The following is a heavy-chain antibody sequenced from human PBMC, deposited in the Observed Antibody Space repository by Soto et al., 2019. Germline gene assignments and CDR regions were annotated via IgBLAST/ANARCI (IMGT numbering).Heavy chain of an antibody. V-gene: IGHV4-39*01. J-gene: IGHJ4*02. Sequence: QLQLQESGPGLVKPSETLSLTCTVSGGSISSSNYYWDWIRQPPGKGLEWMGSIYYTGSTYYNPSLRSRVTISVDTSNNQFSLKLSSVTATDTAVFYCARMDVATREVDYWGQGTLVTVSS. CDR2: IYYTGST. CDR1: GGSISSSNYY. CDR3: ARMDVATREVDY. D-gene: IGHD5-12*01.